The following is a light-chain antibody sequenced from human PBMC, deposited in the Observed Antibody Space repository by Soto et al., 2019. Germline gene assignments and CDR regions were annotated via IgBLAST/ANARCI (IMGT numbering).Light chain of an antibody. CDR2: DVS. V-gene: IGLV2-14*03. CDR1: SSDVGNYNY. Sequence: QSALTQPASVSGSPGESITISCNGTSSDVGNYNYVSWYQQHPGKAPKLMIYDVSNRPSGVSNRFSGSKSGNTASLTISGLQAEDEAVYYCSSYTSTGSLFGGGTKLTVL. J-gene: IGLJ2*01. CDR3: SSYTSTGSL.